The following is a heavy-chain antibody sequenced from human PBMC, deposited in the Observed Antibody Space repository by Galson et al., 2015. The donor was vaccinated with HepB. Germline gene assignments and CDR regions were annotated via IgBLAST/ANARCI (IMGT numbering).Heavy chain of an antibody. CDR1: GGTFSSYT. D-gene: IGHD6-6*01. Sequence: SCKASGGTFSSYTISWVRQAPGQGLEWMGRIIPILGIANYAQKFQGRVTITADKSTSTAYMELSSLRSEDTAVYYCARARSIAARGVHFDYWGQGTLVTVSS. J-gene: IGHJ4*02. V-gene: IGHV1-69*02. CDR2: IIPILGIA. CDR3: ARARSIAARGVHFDY.